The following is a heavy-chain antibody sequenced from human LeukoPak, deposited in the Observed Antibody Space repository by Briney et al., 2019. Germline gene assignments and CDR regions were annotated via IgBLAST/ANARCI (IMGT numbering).Heavy chain of an antibody. CDR1: GFTFSSYG. V-gene: IGHV3-30*18. D-gene: IGHD3-10*01. CDR3: AKILGTRGVISRYYYYGMDV. Sequence: PGRSLRLSCAASGFTFSSYGMHWVRQAPGKGLEWVAVISYDGSNKYYADSVKCRFTISRDNFKKMLYLQMNSLRAEDTAVYYCAKILGTRGVISRYYYYGMDVWGQGTTVTVSS. J-gene: IGHJ6*02. CDR2: ISYDGSNK.